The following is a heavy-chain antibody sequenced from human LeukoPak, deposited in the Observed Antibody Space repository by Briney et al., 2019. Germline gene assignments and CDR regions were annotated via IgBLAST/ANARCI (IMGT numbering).Heavy chain of an antibody. V-gene: IGHV1-69*13. CDR1: GGTFSSYA. Sequence: SVKVSCKASGGTFSSYAISWVRQAPGQGLEWMGGIIPIFGTANYAQKFQGRVTITADESTSTAYMELSSLRSEDTAVYYCASDRHTYYDSWSGYHAFDIWGQGTMVTVSS. CDR3: ASDRHTYYDSWSGYHAFDI. J-gene: IGHJ3*02. D-gene: IGHD3-3*01. CDR2: IIPIFGTA.